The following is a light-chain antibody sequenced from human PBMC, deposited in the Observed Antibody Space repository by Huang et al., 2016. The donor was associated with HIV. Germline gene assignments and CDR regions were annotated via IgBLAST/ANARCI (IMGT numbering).Light chain of an antibody. CDR2: DAS. CDR3: QQNNNWPPWYT. CDR1: QSINTN. J-gene: IGKJ2*01. Sequence: EIVMTQSPATLSVSPGERATLSCRASQSINTNLVWYQQRPGQAPRLLIYDASTRATGIPARFSGSGSGTEFTLTISSLQSEDFAVYYCQQNNNWPPWYTFGQGTKLEIK. V-gene: IGKV3-15*01.